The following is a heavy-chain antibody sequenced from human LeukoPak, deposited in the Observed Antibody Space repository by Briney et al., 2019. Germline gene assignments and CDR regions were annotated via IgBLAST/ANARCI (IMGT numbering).Heavy chain of an antibody. D-gene: IGHD6-13*01. CDR3: VRAAQQLVHIFDY. J-gene: IGHJ4*02. Sequence: SVKVSCKASGGTFSSYAISWVRQAPGQGLEWMGGIIPIFGIANYAQKFQGRVTITADKSTSTAYMELSSLRSEDTAVYYCVRAAQQLVHIFDYWGQGTLVTVSS. CDR2: IIPIFGIA. CDR1: GGTFSSYA. V-gene: IGHV1-69*17.